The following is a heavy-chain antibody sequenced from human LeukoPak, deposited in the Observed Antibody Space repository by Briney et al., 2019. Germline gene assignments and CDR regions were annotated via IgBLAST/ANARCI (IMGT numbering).Heavy chain of an antibody. CDR3: ASGSYFDY. Sequence: GESLKISCKGSGYSFTSYWIGWVRQMPGKGLEWMGWINPNSGDTNYAQKFQGRVTMTRDTSISTAYMELSRLRSDDTAVYYCASGSYFDYWGQGTLVTVSS. V-gene: IGHV1-2*02. D-gene: IGHD1-26*01. CDR1: GYSFTSYW. CDR2: INPNSGDT. J-gene: IGHJ4*02.